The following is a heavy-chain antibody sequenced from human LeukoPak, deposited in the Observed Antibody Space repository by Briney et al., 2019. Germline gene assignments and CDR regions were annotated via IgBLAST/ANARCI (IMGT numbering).Heavy chain of an antibody. D-gene: IGHD3-16*01. Sequence: SGTLSLTCTVSGGSISSSSYYWGWIRQPPGKGLEWIGSIYYSGSTYYNPSLKSRVTISVDTSKNQFSLKLSSVTAADTAVYYCARDTAGGGFDYWGQGTLVTVSS. V-gene: IGHV4-39*07. CDR2: IYYSGST. J-gene: IGHJ4*02. CDR3: ARDTAGGGFDY. CDR1: GGSISSSSYY.